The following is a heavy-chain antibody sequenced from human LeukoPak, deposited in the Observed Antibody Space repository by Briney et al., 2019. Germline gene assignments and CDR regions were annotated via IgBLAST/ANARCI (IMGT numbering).Heavy chain of an antibody. CDR1: GFTVSSNY. CDR2: IYIGGST. V-gene: IGHV3-66*01. D-gene: IGHD3-16*01. J-gene: IGHJ4*02. Sequence: GGSLRLSCAASGFTVSSNYMSWVRQAPGKGLEWVSSIYIGGSTYYADSVKGRFTISRDNPKNTLYLQMHSLRAEDTAVYYCAREISRFGIWGQGTLVTVSS. CDR3: AREISRFGI.